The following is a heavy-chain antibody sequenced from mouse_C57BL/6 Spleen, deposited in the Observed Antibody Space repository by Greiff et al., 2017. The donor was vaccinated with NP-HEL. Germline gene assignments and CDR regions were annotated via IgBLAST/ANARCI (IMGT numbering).Heavy chain of an antibody. D-gene: IGHD3-2*02. Sequence: EVQLQQSGAELVKPGASVKLSCTASGFNIKDYYMHWVKQRTEQGLEWIGRIDPEDADTKYAPKFQGKATITADTSSNTAYLQLSSLTSEDTAVYYCARDSSGRAWFDYWGQGTLVTVSA. CDR3: ARDSSGRAWFDY. J-gene: IGHJ3*01. CDR1: GFNIKDYY. CDR2: IDPEDADT. V-gene: IGHV14-2*01.